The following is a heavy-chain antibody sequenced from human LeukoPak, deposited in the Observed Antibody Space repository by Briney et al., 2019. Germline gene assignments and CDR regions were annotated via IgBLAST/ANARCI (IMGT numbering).Heavy chain of an antibody. Sequence: GGSLRLSCAASGFTVSGNYMSWVRQAPGKGLEWVSVIYSGGSTSYADSVKGRFTISRDNSKNTLSLLMNSLRDEDTAVYYCARDWDGSGRFDYWGQGTLVTVSS. CDR1: GFTVSGNY. D-gene: IGHD3-10*01. J-gene: IGHJ4*02. CDR3: ARDWDGSGRFDY. V-gene: IGHV3-66*01. CDR2: IYSGGST.